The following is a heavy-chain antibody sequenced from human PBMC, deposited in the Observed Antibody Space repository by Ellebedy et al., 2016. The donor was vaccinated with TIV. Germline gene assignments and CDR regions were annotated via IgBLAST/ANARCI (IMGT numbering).Heavy chain of an antibody. Sequence: GSLRLSCGVSGYSISSGYYWGWIRQPPGKGLESIGSIYHSGSSYYNPSLKCRVTISLDTSKNQFSLKLTSVTAADTAVYYCARVNLSADRVGPWFDPWGQGTLVTVSS. CDR1: GYSISSGYY. J-gene: IGHJ5*02. D-gene: IGHD1-26*01. V-gene: IGHV4-38-2*01. CDR2: IYHSGSS. CDR3: ARVNLSADRVGPWFDP.